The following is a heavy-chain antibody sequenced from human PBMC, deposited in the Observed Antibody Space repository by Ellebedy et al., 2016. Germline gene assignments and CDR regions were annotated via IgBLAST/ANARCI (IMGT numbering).Heavy chain of an antibody. V-gene: IGHV1-2*02. CDR1: GYTFTGYY. D-gene: IGHD1-7*01. J-gene: IGHJ3*02. CDR3: ARGTLTGTPTGRLIDI. CDR2: INPNSGGT. Sequence: ASVKVSXXASGYTFTGYYMHWVRQAPGQGLEWMGWINPNSGGTNYAQKFQGRVTMTRDTSISTAYMELSRLRSDDTAVYYCARGTLTGTPTGRLIDIWGQGTMVTVSS.